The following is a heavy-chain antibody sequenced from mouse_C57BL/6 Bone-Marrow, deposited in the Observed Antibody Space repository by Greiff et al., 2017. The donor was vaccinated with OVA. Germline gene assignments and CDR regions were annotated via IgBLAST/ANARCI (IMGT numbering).Heavy chain of an antibody. V-gene: IGHV5-16*01. CDR2: INYDGSST. Sequence: EVQLVESEGGLVQPGSSMKLSCTASGFTFSDYYMAWVRQVPEKGLEWVANINYDGSSTYYLDSLKSRFIISRDNAKNILYLQMSSLKSEDTATYYCARGIPTLRYFDVWGTGTTVTVSS. J-gene: IGHJ1*03. D-gene: IGHD6-1*01. CDR1: GFTFSDYY. CDR3: ARGIPTLRYFDV.